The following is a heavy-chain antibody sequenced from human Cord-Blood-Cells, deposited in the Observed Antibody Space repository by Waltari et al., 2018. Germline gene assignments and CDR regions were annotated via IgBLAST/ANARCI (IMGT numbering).Heavy chain of an antibody. CDR2: INHIGST. CDR3: ARHYPYCSSTSCYAFDI. V-gene: IGHV4-34*01. Sequence: QVQLQQWGAGLLKPSETLSLTCAVYGGSFSGYYWSWIRQPPGKGLEWIGEINHIGSTNYNPPLKSRVTISVDTSKNQFSLKLSSVTAADTAVYYCARHYPYCSSTSCYAFDIWGQGTMVTVSS. J-gene: IGHJ3*02. D-gene: IGHD2-2*01. CDR1: GGSFSGYY.